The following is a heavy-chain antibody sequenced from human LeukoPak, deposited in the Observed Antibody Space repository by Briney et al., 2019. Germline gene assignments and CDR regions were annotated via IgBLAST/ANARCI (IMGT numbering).Heavy chain of an antibody. D-gene: IGHD6-13*01. J-gene: IGHJ6*03. CDR3: ARALYSSSWYGIVYMDV. CDR2: IYPGDSDT. V-gene: IGHV5-51*01. CDR1: GYSFTSYW. Sequence: GESLKISCKGSGYSFTSYWIGWVRQMPGKGLEWMGIIYPGDSDTRYSPSSQGQVTISADKSISTAYLQWSSLKASDTAMYYCARALYSSSWYGIVYMDVWGKGTTVTVSS.